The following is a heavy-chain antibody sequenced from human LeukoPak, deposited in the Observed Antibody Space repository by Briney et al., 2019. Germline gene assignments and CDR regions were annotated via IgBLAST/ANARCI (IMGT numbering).Heavy chain of an antibody. J-gene: IGHJ4*02. D-gene: IGHD4-17*01. Sequence: PGRSLRLSCAASGFTFSSYGMHWVRQAPGKGLEWVAVISYDGSNKYYADSVKGRFTISRDNSKNTLYPQMNGLRAEDTAVYYCAKAGDYGVSLDYWGQGTLVTVSS. V-gene: IGHV3-30*18. CDR3: AKAGDYGVSLDY. CDR2: ISYDGSNK. CDR1: GFTFSSYG.